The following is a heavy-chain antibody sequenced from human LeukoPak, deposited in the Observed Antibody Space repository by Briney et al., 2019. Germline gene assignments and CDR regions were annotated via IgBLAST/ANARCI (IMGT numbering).Heavy chain of an antibody. CDR2: IKQDGSEK. J-gene: IGHJ5*02. V-gene: IGHV3-7*01. CDR1: GFTFSSYW. Sequence: GGSLRLSCAASGFTFSSYWMSWVRQAPGKGLQWVANIKQDGSEKYYVDSVKGRFTISRDNAKNSLYLQMNSLRAEDTAVYYCAREVVDGWFDPWGQGTLVTVSS. D-gene: IGHD2-15*01. CDR3: AREVVDGWFDP.